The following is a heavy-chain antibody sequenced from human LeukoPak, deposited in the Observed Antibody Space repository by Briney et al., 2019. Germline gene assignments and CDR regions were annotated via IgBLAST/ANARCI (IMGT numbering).Heavy chain of an antibody. J-gene: IGHJ4*02. V-gene: IGHV4-34*01. CDR1: GGSFSGYY. D-gene: IGHD5-18*01. Sequence: SETLSLTCAVYGGSFSGYYWSWIRQPPGKGLEWIGEINHSGSTNYNPTLKSRVTISVDTSKNQFSLKLSSVTAADTAVYYCARAHAYSYGNYWGQGTLVTVSS. CDR3: ARAHAYSYGNY. CDR2: INHSGST.